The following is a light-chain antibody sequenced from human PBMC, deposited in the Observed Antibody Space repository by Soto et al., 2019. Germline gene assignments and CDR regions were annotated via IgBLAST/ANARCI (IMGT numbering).Light chain of an antibody. CDR2: DAS. Sequence: EIVMTQSAATLSVSPGERATLSCGASQSLSSNLAWYQQTPVQAPRPLIYDASTRAAGVPARFSGSGSGTEFTLTISSLQSQDFALYYCQQYSQWPLYTFGQGTKVDIK. J-gene: IGKJ2*01. V-gene: IGKV3-15*01. CDR1: QSLSSN. CDR3: QQYSQWPLYT.